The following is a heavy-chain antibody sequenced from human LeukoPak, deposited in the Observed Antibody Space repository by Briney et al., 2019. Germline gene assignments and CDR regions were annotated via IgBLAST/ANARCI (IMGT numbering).Heavy chain of an antibody. J-gene: IGHJ3*02. V-gene: IGHV5-51*01. Sequence: GESLKISCKGSGYSFTSYRIGWVRQMPGKGLEWMGIIYPGDSDTRYSPSFQGQVTISADKSISTAYLQWSSLKASDTAMYYCARQWRRTGTTGKGAFDIWGQGTMVTVSS. CDR3: ARQWRRTGTTGKGAFDI. CDR1: GYSFTSYR. CDR2: IYPGDSDT. D-gene: IGHD1-1*01.